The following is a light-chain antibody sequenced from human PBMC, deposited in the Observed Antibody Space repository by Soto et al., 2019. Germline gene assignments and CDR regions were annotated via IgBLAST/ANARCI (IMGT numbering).Light chain of an antibody. Sequence: QSALTQPASVSGSPGQSITISCTGTSSDVGSYNLVSWYQQHPGKAPKLMIYEGSKRPSGVSNRFSGSKSGNTASLTISGLHAEDEADDYCCSYAGSSTYIFGTGTKVTVL. CDR1: SSDVGSYNL. V-gene: IGLV2-23*01. CDR3: CSYAGSSTYI. CDR2: EGS. J-gene: IGLJ1*01.